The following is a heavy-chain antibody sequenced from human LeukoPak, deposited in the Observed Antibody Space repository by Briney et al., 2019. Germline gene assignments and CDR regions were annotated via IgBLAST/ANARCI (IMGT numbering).Heavy chain of an antibody. Sequence: PGGSLSLSCAASGFTFSSYSMNWVRQAPGKGLEWVSHITSSSAIIYYADSVKGRFTISRDNAKSSLYLQMNSLRAEDTAIYYCARTTGSYYGYFDYWGQGTQVTVSS. J-gene: IGHJ4*02. CDR3: ARTTGSYYGYFDY. CDR1: GFTFSSYS. D-gene: IGHD1-26*01. CDR2: ITSSSAII. V-gene: IGHV3-48*01.